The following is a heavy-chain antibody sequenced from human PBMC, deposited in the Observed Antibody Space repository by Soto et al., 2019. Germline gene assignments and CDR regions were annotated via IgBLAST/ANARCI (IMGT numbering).Heavy chain of an antibody. CDR2: IYYSGST. CDR1: GGSISSSSYY. Sequence: SETLSLTCTVSGGSISSSSYYWGWIRQPPGKGLEWIGSIYYSGSTYYNPSLKSRVTISVDTSKNQFSLKLSSVTAADTAVYYCARQGYGDYVGFDYWGQGTLVTVSS. D-gene: IGHD4-17*01. CDR3: ARQGYGDYVGFDY. V-gene: IGHV4-39*01. J-gene: IGHJ4*02.